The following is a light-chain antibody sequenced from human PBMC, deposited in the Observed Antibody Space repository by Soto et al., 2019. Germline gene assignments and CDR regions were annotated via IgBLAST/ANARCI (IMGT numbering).Light chain of an antibody. CDR3: QTWGTGIQV. J-gene: IGLJ3*02. V-gene: IGLV4-69*01. Sequence: QLVLTQSPSASASLGASVKLTCTLSSGHNNYAIAWHQQQPEKGPRYLMKLSSDGSHSKGDGIPDRFSGSSSGAERYLTIYRLQSEDEADYYCQTWGTGIQVFGGGTKLTVL. CDR2: LSSDGSH. CDR1: SGHNNYA.